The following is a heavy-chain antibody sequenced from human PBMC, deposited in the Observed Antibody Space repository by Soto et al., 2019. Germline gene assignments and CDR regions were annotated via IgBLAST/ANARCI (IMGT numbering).Heavy chain of an antibody. J-gene: IGHJ4*02. Sequence: GESLKISCAASGFTFSDYYMSWIRQAPGKGLEWVSYISSSGSTIYYADSVKGRFTISRDNAKNSLYLQMNSLRAEDTAVYYCAGDPDYDILTTDYWGQGTLVTVSS. CDR1: GFTFSDYY. D-gene: IGHD3-9*01. CDR2: ISSSGSTI. CDR3: AGDPDYDILTTDY. V-gene: IGHV3-11*01.